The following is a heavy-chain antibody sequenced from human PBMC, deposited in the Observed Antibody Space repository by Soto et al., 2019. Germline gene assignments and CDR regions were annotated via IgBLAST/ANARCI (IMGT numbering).Heavy chain of an antibody. Sequence: SETLSLTCTVAGGSISSSSYYWGWIRQPPGKGLEWIGSIYYSGSTYYNPSLKSRVTISVDTSKNQFSLKLSSVTAADTAVYYCARGRNWFDPWGQGTLVTVSS. J-gene: IGHJ5*02. CDR3: ARGRNWFDP. CDR2: IYYSGST. CDR1: GGSISSSSYY. V-gene: IGHV4-39*01.